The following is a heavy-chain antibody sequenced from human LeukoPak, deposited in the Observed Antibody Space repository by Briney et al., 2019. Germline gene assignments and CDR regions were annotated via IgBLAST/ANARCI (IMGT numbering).Heavy chain of an antibody. CDR2: INPNSGGT. D-gene: IGHD1-26*01. Sequence: ASVKVSCKASGYTFTGYYMHWVRQAPGQGLEWMGWINPNSGGTNYAQKFQGRVTMTRDTSISTAYMELSRLRSDDTAVYYCARDLAVSGELLHVYWGQGTLVTVSS. V-gene: IGHV1-2*02. CDR3: ARDLAVSGELLHVY. J-gene: IGHJ4*02. CDR1: GYTFTGYY.